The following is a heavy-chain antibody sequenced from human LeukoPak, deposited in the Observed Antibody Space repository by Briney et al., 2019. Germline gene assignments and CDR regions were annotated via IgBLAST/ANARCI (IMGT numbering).Heavy chain of an antibody. V-gene: IGHV4-30-2*01. D-gene: IGHD1-26*01. CDR3: ASGSGSYHWDY. CDR2: IYHSGST. Sequence: SETLSLTCTVSGGSISSGGYYWSWIRQPPGKGLEWIGYIYHSGSTHYNPSLKSRVTISVDRSKNQFSLKLSSVTAADTAVYYCASGSGSYHWDYWGQGTLVTVSS. CDR1: GGSISSGGYY. J-gene: IGHJ4*02.